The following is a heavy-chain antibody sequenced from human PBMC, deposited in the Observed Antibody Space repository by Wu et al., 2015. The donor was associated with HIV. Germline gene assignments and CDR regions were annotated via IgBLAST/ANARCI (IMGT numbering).Heavy chain of an antibody. CDR2: IIPLSGTI. D-gene: IGHD1-26*01. CDR1: GGAFSRFT. V-gene: IGHV1-69*08. J-gene: IGHJ4*02. Sequence: QVHLVQSGPEMRRSGSSVKVSCKTLGGAFSRFTLNWVRQAPGQGLEWVGGIIPLSGTINYAQKFQGRVTITADQSTSTAYMELSSLRSGDTAIYYCARTPSISYYLHYVDYWGQGTLVTVSS. CDR3: ARTPSISYYLHYVDY.